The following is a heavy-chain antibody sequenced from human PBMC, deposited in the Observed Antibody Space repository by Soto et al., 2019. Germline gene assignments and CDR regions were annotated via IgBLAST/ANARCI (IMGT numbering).Heavy chain of an antibody. Sequence: EVQLVESGGGLVKPGGSLRLSCAASGFTFSSYSMNWVRQAPGKGLEWVSSISSSSSYIYYADSVKGRFTISRDNAKNSLYLQMTSLRAEDTAVYYCARDLKAAAGPADGMDVWGQGTTVTVSS. J-gene: IGHJ6*02. CDR2: ISSSSSYI. CDR1: GFTFSSYS. V-gene: IGHV3-21*01. CDR3: ARDLKAAAGPADGMDV. D-gene: IGHD6-13*01.